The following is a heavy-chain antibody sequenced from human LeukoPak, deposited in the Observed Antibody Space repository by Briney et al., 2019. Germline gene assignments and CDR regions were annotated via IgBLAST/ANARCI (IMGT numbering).Heavy chain of an antibody. D-gene: IGHD6-19*01. V-gene: IGHV3-23*01. CDR2: INANSGTR. J-gene: IGHJ5*01. Sequence: AGGSLRLSCEASGFAFSFFASWLRQPPGKGLGWVSTINANSGTRSYAASVRGRFTISRDNSKNTVYLQLNTLRAEDTAVYYCAKPISGGLAVTADWFDPWGQGTLVVVSS. CDR1: GFAFSFFA. CDR3: AKPISGGLAVTADWFDP.